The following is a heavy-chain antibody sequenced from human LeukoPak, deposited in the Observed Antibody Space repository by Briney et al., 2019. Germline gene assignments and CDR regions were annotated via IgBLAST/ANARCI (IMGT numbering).Heavy chain of an antibody. CDR1: GYTFIGYY. V-gene: IGHV1-2*02. J-gene: IGHJ1*01. CDR2: INPNSGGT. Sequence: ASVKVSCKASGYTFIGYYIHWVRQAPGQGLEWMGWINPNSGGTNYAQKFQGRVTMTRDTSISTAYMELSRLRADDTAVYYCARGSFSADAPLVLDYSHHWGQGTLVTDSS. CDR3: ARGSFSADAPLVLDYSHH. D-gene: IGHD5-18*01.